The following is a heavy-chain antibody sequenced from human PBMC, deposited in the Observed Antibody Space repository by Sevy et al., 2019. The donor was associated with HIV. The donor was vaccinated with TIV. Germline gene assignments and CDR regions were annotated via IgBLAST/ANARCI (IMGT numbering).Heavy chain of an antibody. Sequence: GGSLRLSCAASGFTVSKAWMSWVRQAPGKGLEWVGRIKSKTDGGTTDYAAPVKGRFTISRDDSKNTLYLQMNSLKTEDTAVYYCTTVSARTPGGYWGQGTLVTVSS. CDR3: TTVSARTPGGY. V-gene: IGHV3-15*01. J-gene: IGHJ4*02. CDR1: GFTVSKAW. CDR2: IKSKTDGGTT. D-gene: IGHD1-26*01.